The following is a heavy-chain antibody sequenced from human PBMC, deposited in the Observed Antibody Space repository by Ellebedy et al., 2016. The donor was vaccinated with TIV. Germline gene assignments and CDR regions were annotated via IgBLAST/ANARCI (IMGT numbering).Heavy chain of an antibody. CDR3: ARLVYYVDY. CDR1: GFTFDDYA. J-gene: IGHJ4*02. CDR2: ISWNSGSI. V-gene: IGHV3-9*01. D-gene: IGHD4-11*01. Sequence: SLKISCAASGFTFDDYAMHWVRHAPGKGLEWVSGISWNSGSIGYADSVKGRFTISRDNAKNSLYLQMNSLRAEDTAVYYCARLVYYVDYWGQGTLVTVSS.